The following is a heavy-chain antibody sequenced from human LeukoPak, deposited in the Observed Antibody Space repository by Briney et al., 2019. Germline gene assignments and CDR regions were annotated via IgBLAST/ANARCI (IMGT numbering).Heavy chain of an antibody. V-gene: IGHV3-74*01. D-gene: IGHD6-6*01. CDR1: GFIFSNYW. CDR3: ARSSYSNSGLDY. CDR2: INGDGS. Sequence: GGSLRLSCVASGFIFSNYWMYWVRQAPGKGLVWVSRINGDGSYGVSVNGRFTISRDNAKSTLYLQMHNLRVEDTAVYYCARSSYSNSGLDYWGQGTLVTVSS. J-gene: IGHJ4*02.